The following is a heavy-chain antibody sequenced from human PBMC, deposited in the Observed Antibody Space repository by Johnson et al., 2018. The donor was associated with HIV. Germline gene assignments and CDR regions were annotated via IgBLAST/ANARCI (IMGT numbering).Heavy chain of an antibody. D-gene: IGHD6-13*01. CDR3: AKEEAAGPYDAFDI. CDR2: IRWHSGRL. Sequence: VQLVESGGGLVQPGRSLRLSCTASGFTFDDYAMHWVRKAPGKGLEWVSGIRWHSGRLGSADSVKGRFTISRDNAKNSLYLQMNSLRAEDTALYYCAKEEAAGPYDAFDIWGQGTMVTVSS. V-gene: IGHV3-9*01. J-gene: IGHJ3*02. CDR1: GFTFDDYA.